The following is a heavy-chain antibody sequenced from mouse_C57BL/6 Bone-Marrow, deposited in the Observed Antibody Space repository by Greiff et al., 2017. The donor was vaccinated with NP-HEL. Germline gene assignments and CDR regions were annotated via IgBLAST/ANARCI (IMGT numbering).Heavy chain of an antibody. CDR2: IWGVGST. D-gene: IGHD1-1*02. J-gene: IGHJ3*01. CDR3: ASRLGGSWFAY. CDR1: GFSLTSYG. Sequence: VQRVESGPGLVAPSQSLSITCTVSGFSLTSYGVDWVRQSPGKGLEWLGVIWGVGSTNYNSALKSRLSISKDNSKSQVFLKMNSLQTDDTAMYYCASRLGGSWFAYWGQGTLVTVSA. V-gene: IGHV2-6*01.